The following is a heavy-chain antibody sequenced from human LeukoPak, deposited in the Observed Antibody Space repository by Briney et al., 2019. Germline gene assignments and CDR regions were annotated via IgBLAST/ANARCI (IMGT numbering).Heavy chain of an antibody. V-gene: IGHV3-21*06. CDR3: ARGPFSSSWSEFDY. J-gene: IGHJ4*02. CDR1: GFTFSDYS. CDR2: ISGDSRYL. Sequence: GGSLTLSCAASGFTFSDYSLNWVRQAPGKGLEWVSCISGDSRYLYYADSVKGRSTISRDNAQNSLYLHMNSLRAEDTAVYYCARGPFSSSWSEFDYWGQGTLVTVSS. D-gene: IGHD6-13*01.